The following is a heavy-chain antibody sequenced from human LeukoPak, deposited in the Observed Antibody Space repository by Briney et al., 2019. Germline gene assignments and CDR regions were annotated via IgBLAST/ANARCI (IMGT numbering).Heavy chain of an antibody. CDR3: ARARISYCSGGSCYYYFDY. D-gene: IGHD2-15*01. V-gene: IGHV4-59*08. J-gene: IGHJ4*02. Sequence: SETLSLTCTVSGGSISSYYWTWIRQPPGKRLEWIGYINYSGSTNYNPSLKSRVTISVDTSKNQFSLKLSSVTAADTAVYCCARARISYCSGGSCYYYFDYWGQGTLVTVSS. CDR1: GGSISSYY. CDR2: INYSGST.